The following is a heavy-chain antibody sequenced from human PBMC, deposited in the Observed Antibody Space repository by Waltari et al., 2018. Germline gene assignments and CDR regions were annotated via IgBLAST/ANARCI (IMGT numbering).Heavy chain of an antibody. CDR3: AREDYGDPYWYFDL. D-gene: IGHD4-17*01. J-gene: IGHJ2*01. Sequence: QVQLQESGPGLVKPSETLSLSCTVPDGFTSSYYLSCIRQPPGKGLEWIGYISYSGSTNYNPSLKSRVTISVDTSKNQFSLKLSSGTAADTAVYYWAREDYGDPYWYFDLWGRGTLVTVSS. V-gene: IGHV4-59*01. CDR1: DGFTSSYY. CDR2: ISYSGST.